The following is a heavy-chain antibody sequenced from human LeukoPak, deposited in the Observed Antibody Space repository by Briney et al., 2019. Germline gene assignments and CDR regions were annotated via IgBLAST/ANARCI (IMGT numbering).Heavy chain of an antibody. CDR3: TSMTTIFTVDL. CDR2: IKGRTDRETT. D-gene: IGHD3-9*01. CDR1: GLLFSDAW. Sequence: GGSLRLSCAVSGLLFSDAWMSWVRQAPGKGLEWVGRIKGRTDRETTDFAAPVKGRFTISRDVSQNTLHLQMDSLRTEDSAVYYCTSMTTIFTVDLWGQGTLVTVSS. V-gene: IGHV3-15*01. J-gene: IGHJ5*02.